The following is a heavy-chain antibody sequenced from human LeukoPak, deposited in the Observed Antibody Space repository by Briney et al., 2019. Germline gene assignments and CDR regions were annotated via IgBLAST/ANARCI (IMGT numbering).Heavy chain of an antibody. CDR3: ARGWNYAFRFDY. D-gene: IGHD1-7*01. CDR1: GFSFSDYW. CDR2: IKQDGSEK. Sequence: GGSLRLSWAASGFSFSDYWMTWVRQAPGKGLEWVAHIKQDGSEKYYVDSIKGRFTISRDNAKNLVYLQMNSLRAEDTAVYYCARGWNYAFRFDYWGQGPVVTVSS. J-gene: IGHJ4*02. V-gene: IGHV3-7*01.